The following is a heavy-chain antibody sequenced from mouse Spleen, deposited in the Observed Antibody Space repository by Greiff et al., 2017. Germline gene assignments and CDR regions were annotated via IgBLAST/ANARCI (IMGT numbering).Heavy chain of an antibody. CDR3: ARNSRGNWYYFDY. J-gene: IGHJ2*01. CDR1: GFSLTSYG. Sequence: VKLMESGPGLVAPSQSLSITCTVSGFSLTSYGVHWVRQPPGKGLEWLVVIWSDGSTTYNSALKSRLSISKDNSKSQVFLKMNSLQTDDTAMYYCARNSRGNWYYFDYGGQGTTLTVSS. V-gene: IGHV2-6*02. D-gene: IGHD4-1*01. CDR2: IWSDGST.